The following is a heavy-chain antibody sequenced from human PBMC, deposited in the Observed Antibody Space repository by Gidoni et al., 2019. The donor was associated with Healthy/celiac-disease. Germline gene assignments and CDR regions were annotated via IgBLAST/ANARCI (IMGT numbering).Heavy chain of an antibody. CDR2: INPNSGGT. J-gene: IGHJ6*03. D-gene: IGHD2-2*01. CDR3: ARAVVVVPAVNYYYYMDV. CDR1: GYTFTVYY. V-gene: IGHV1-2*06. Sequence: QVQLVQSGAEVKKPGASVNVSCKASGYTFTVYYLHWVRQAPGQGLEWMGRINPNSGGTNYAQKFQGRVTMTRDTSISTAYMELSRLRSDDTAVYYCARAVVVVPAVNYYYYMDVWGKGTTVTVSS.